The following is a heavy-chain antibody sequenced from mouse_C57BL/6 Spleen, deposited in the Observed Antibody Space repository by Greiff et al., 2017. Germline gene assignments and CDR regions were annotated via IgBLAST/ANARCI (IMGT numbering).Heavy chain of an antibody. CDR1: GYSFTDYN. V-gene: IGHV1-39*01. D-gene: IGHD1-1*01. CDR3: ARYYGSIHFYY. J-gene: IGHJ2*01. Sequence: VQLQQSGPELVKPGASVKISCKASGYSFTDYNMNWVKQSTGKGLEWIGVITPTYGTTNYNQKFKGKATLTVDKTSSTAYMQLNSLTSEDSAVYYCARYYGSIHFYYWGQGTTLTVSS. CDR2: ITPTYGTT.